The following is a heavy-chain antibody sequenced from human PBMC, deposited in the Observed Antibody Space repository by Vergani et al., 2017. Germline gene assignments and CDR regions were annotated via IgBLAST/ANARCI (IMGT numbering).Heavy chain of an antibody. CDR3: ARQGYCSSSSCYGYYYYYGMDV. CDR1: GGTFSSYT. D-gene: IGHD2-2*01. J-gene: IGHJ6*02. Sequence: QVQLVQSGAELKKPGSSVKVSCKASGGTFSSYTISWVRQAPGQGLEWMGRIIPILGIANYAQKVQGRVTITADKSTSTTYMELSSLRSEDTAVYYCARQGYCSSSSCYGYYYYYGMDVWGQGTTVTVSS. CDR2: IIPILGIA. V-gene: IGHV1-69*02.